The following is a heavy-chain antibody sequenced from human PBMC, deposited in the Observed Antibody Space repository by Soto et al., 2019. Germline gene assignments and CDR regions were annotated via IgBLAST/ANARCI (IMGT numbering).Heavy chain of an antibody. CDR3: AGGSLWFRELSGCFDP. D-gene: IGHD3-10*01. Sequence: QVQLVGSGGGVVQPGRSLRVSCAASGFSFRSYGMHWVRQAPGKGLECVAVIWYDGSNKYYADSVKGRFTISRDNSKNTLYLQMNSLRAEDTAVYYCAGGSLWFRELSGCFDPWGQGTLVTVSS. J-gene: IGHJ5*02. CDR1: GFSFRSYG. V-gene: IGHV3-33*01. CDR2: IWYDGSNK.